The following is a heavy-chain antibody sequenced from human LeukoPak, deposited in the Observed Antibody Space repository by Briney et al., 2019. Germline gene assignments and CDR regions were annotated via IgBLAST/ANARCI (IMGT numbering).Heavy chain of an antibody. J-gene: IGHJ6*02. V-gene: IGHV4-34*01. CDR1: GGSLSSYY. Sequence: SETLSFTCTVSGGSLSSYYWSWIRQPPGKGLEWIGEINHSGSTNYNPSLRSRVTISVDTSKNQFSLKLSSVTAADTAVYYCARDSEGYYYYYGMDVWGQGTTVTVSS. CDR2: INHSGST. D-gene: IGHD2-21*01. CDR3: ARDSEGYYYYYGMDV.